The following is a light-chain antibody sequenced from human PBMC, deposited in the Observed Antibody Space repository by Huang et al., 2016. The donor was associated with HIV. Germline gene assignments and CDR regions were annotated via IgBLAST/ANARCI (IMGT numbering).Light chain of an antibody. Sequence: DIVMAQSPVSLAVSLGERATLTCRSSQSVFSTSTNKDYLAWFQQKPGQPPKFLLFWSSTRDVGVPDRFSGSGSGTHFTLTIANLEADDAAIYYCQQYYASPQTFGQGTRV. CDR1: QSVFSTSTNKDY. CDR2: WSS. V-gene: IGKV4-1*01. J-gene: IGKJ1*01. CDR3: QQYYASPQT.